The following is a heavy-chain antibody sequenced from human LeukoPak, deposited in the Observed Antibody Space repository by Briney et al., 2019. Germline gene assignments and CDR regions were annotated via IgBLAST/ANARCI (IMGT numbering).Heavy chain of an antibody. Sequence: PSETLSLTCTVSGGSISSSSYYWGWIRQPPGKGLEWIGSIYYSGGTYYNPSPKSRVTISVDTSKNQFSLKLSSVTAADTAVYYCAREEKLWYLDYWGQGTLVTVSS. J-gene: IGHJ4*02. CDR3: AREEKLWYLDY. V-gene: IGHV4-39*07. CDR2: IYYSGGT. CDR1: GGSISSSSYY. D-gene: IGHD3-16*01.